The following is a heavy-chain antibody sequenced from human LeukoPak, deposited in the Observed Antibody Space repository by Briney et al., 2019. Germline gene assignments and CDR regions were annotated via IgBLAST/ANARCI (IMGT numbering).Heavy chain of an antibody. CDR1: GFTFSTSA. Sequence: GSLRLSCAASGFTFSTSAMSWVRQAPGKGLEWVSGISRSGEITYYEDSVRGRFTISKDISKNTLYLQMDSLRAEDTAIYYCAKEEVPNDFWGQGTLVTVSS. V-gene: IGHV3-23*01. J-gene: IGHJ4*02. CDR3: AKEEVPNDF. D-gene: IGHD1-1*01. CDR2: ISRSGEIT.